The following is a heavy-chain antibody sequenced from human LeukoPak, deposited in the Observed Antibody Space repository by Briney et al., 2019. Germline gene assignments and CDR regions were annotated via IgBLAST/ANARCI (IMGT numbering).Heavy chain of an antibody. J-gene: IGHJ4*02. D-gene: IGHD2-15*01. CDR1: GYTFTGYY. V-gene: IGHV1-2*02. Sequence: ASVKVSCKASGYTFTGYYMHWVRQAPGQGLEWMGWINPNSGGTNYAQKFQGRVTMTRDTSVSTAYMELSRLRSDDTAVYYCATVGYCSGGSCSEVDYWGQGTLVTVSS. CDR2: INPNSGGT. CDR3: ATVGYCSGGSCSEVDY.